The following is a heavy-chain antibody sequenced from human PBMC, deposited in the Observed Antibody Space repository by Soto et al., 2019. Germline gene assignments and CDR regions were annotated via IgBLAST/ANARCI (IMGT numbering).Heavy chain of an antibody. CDR3: ASADSSSSYYYYYGMDV. D-gene: IGHD6-6*01. CDR2: INSDGSST. CDR1: GFTFSSYW. V-gene: IGHV3-74*01. Sequence: GGSLRLSCAASGFTFSSYWMHWVRHAPGKGLVWVSRINSDGSSTSYADSVKGRFTISRDNAKNTLYLQMNSLRAEDTAVYYCASADSSSSYYYYYGMDVWGQGTTVTVSS. J-gene: IGHJ6*02.